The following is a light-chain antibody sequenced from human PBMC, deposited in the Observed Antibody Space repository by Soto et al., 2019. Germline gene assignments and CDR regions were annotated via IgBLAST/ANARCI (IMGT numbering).Light chain of an antibody. V-gene: IGKV1-5*01. CDR2: DAS. J-gene: IGKJ1*01. Sequence: DIQMTQSPSTVSASVGDRVTITCRASQTITNRLAWYQQNPGKAPKVLIYDASSLESGVPSMFSGSEYGTEYIITIRNLQPDDFATYYCHHYTGLWTFDQGTKVEVK. CDR1: QTITNR. CDR3: HHYTGLWT.